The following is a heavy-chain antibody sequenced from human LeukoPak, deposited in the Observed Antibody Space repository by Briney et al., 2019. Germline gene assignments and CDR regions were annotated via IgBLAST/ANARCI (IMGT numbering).Heavy chain of an antibody. CDR1: GGSISSSSYY. V-gene: IGHV4-39*01. CDR2: IYYSVST. Sequence: SETLSLTCTVSGGSISSSSYYWGWIRQPPGKGLEWIGSIYYSVSTYYNPSLKSRVTISVDTSKNQFSLKLSSVTAADTAVYYCARRGYYYDSSHYYYFDYWGQGTLVTVSS. D-gene: IGHD3-22*01. J-gene: IGHJ4*02. CDR3: ARRGYYYDSSHYYYFDY.